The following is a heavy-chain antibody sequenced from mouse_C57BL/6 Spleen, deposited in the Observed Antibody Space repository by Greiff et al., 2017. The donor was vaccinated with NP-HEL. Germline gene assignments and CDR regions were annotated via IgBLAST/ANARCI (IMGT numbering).Heavy chain of an antibody. J-gene: IGHJ1*03. CDR1: GFTFNDYY. D-gene: IGHD1-1*01. Sequence: VQLQQSGAELVKPGASVKLSCTASGFTFNDYYMHWVKQRPEQGLEWIGRIDPDDGETNYAPKFQGKATITADTSSNTAYLQLSSLTSEDTAVYYCANYYGSNYWYFDVWGTGTTVTVSS. CDR2: IDPDDGET. CDR3: ANYYGSNYWYFDV. V-gene: IGHV14-2*01.